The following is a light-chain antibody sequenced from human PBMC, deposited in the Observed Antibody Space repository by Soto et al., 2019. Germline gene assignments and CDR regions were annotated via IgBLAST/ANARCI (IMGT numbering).Light chain of an antibody. Sequence: QSVLAQPASVSGSFGQSITISCSGPNTDLGVYGYVSWYQHHPGKAPKLLIYDVNNRPSVIYDRFSGSKSGDTASLTISGLQADDDADYFCFSKISGFVYGFGTGTKLTVL. V-gene: IGLV2-14*01. CDR2: DVN. CDR3: FSKISGFVYG. J-gene: IGLJ1*01. CDR1: NTDLGVYGY.